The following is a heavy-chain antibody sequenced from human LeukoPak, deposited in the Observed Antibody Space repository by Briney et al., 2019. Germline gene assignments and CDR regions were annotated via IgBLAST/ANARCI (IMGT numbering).Heavy chain of an antibody. CDR1: GGSISSYY. CDR3: AGSQWLGQRFDP. Sequence: SETLSLTCTVSGGSISSYYWSWIRQPPGKGLEWIGCIYYSGSTNYNPSLKSRVTISVDTSRNQFSLKLSSVTAADTAVYYCAGSQWLGQRFDPWGQGTLVTVSS. CDR2: IYYSGST. J-gene: IGHJ5*02. V-gene: IGHV4-59*01. D-gene: IGHD6-19*01.